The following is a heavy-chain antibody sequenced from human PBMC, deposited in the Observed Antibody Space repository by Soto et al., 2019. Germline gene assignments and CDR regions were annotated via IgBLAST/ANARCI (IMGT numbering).Heavy chain of an antibody. J-gene: IGHJ5*02. CDR1: GDSVSSNSAA. CDR3: ARERGYSSSWYRNWFDP. CDR2: TYYRSKWYN. D-gene: IGHD6-13*01. Sequence: PSQTLSLTCVISGDSVSSNSAAWNWIRQSPSRGLEWLGRTYYRSKWYNDYAVSVKSRITINPDTSKNQFSLQLNSVTPEDTAVYYCARERGYSSSWYRNWFDPWGQGTLVTVSS. V-gene: IGHV6-1*01.